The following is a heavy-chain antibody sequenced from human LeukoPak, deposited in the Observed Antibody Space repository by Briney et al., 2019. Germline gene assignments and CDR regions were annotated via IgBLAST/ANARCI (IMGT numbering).Heavy chain of an antibody. J-gene: IGHJ4*02. D-gene: IGHD4-23*01. CDR1: GGSFSGYY. V-gene: IGHV4-34*01. CDR3: ACQRWLLPYY. CDR2: INHSGST. Sequence: SETLSLTCAVYGGSFSGYYWSWIRQPPGKGLEWIGEINHSGSTNYNPSLKSRVTISVDTSKNQFSLKLSSVTAADTAVYYCACQRWLLPYYWGQGTLVTVSS.